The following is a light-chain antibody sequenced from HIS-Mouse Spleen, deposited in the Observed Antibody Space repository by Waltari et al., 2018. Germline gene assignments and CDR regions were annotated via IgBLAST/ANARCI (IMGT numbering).Light chain of an antibody. CDR3: QAWDSTYVV. Sequence: SHELTQPPSVSVSPGQTASITCSGDKLGDKYACWYQQKPGQSPVLVIYQDSKRPSGIPERFSGSNSGNTATLTISGTQAMDEADYYCQAWDSTYVVFGGGTKLTVL. V-gene: IGLV3-1*01. J-gene: IGLJ2*01. CDR2: QDS. CDR1: KLGDKY.